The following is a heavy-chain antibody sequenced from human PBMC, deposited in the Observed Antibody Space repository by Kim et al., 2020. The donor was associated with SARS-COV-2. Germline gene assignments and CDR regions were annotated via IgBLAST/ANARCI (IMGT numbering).Heavy chain of an antibody. Sequence: ASVKVSCKASGYTFTSYYMHWVRQAPGQGLEWMGIINPSGGSTSYAQKFQGRVTMTRDTSTSTVYMELSSLRSEDTAVYYCASTTSKRGYSYGLDAFDIWGQGTMVTVSS. V-gene: IGHV1-46*01. CDR3: ASTTSKRGYSYGLDAFDI. CDR1: GYTFTSYY. J-gene: IGHJ3*02. D-gene: IGHD5-18*01. CDR2: INPSGGST.